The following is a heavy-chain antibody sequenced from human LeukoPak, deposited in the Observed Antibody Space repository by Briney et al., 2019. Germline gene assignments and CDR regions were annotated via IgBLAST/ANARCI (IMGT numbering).Heavy chain of an antibody. V-gene: IGHV3-33*01. D-gene: IGHD3-3*02. J-gene: IGHJ3*02. CDR1: GFTFGSYG. CDR3: ARPRSILTPGDAFDI. Sequence: GRCLRLSCAASGFTFGSYGTHWVRQAPGKWLEWVAVIWYDGSNKYYAHYVKGRITISRDNSNNTLYLQMNSLRAEDTAVYYCARPRSILTPGDAFDIWGQGTMVTVSS. CDR2: IWYDGSNK.